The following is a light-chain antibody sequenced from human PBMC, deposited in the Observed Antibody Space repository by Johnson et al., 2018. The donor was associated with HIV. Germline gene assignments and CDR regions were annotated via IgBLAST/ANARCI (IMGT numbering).Light chain of an antibody. V-gene: IGLV1-51*02. CDR1: SSNIGNNY. CDR3: GTWDSSLSAYV. Sequence: VLTQPPSVSVAPGQKVTISCSGSSSNIGNNYVSWYQQLPGTAPKLLIYENNKRPSGIPDRFSGSKSGTSATLGITGLQTGDEADYYCGTWDSSLSAYVFGTGTKVTVL. J-gene: IGLJ1*01. CDR2: ENN.